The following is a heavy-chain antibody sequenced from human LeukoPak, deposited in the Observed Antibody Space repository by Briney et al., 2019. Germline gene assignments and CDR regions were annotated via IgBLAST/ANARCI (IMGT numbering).Heavy chain of an antibody. CDR3: ARDGSYYDTSAFYSDN. CDR2: IYSDDRT. Sequence: GGSLRLSCAVSGFTASSNYMSWVRQAPGKGLEWVSVIYSDDRTYYADSVKGRFTISRDNAKKSLYLQLNSLRAEDTAVYYCARDGSYYDTSAFYSDNWGQGTLVTVSS. D-gene: IGHD3-22*01. CDR1: GFTASSNY. J-gene: IGHJ4*02. V-gene: IGHV3-53*01.